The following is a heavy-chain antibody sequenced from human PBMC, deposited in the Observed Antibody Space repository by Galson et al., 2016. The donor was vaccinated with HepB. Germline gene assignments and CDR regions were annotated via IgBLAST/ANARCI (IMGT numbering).Heavy chain of an antibody. J-gene: IGHJ3*01. CDR3: ARGVGYGDYTFDV. D-gene: IGHD4-17*01. V-gene: IGHV3-33*01. Sequence: SLRLSCAASGFTFRGYGMHWVRQAPGKGLEWVALIRSDGSISYYADSVKGRFTISRDNSMNTLDLQMNSLRPEDTAVYYCARGVGYGDYTFDVWGQGTMVIVSS. CDR1: GFTFRGYG. CDR2: IRSDGSIS.